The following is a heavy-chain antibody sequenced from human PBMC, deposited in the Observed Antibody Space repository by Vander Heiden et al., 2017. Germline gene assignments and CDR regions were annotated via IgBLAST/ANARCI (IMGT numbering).Heavy chain of an antibody. V-gene: IGHV4-34*01. D-gene: IGHD6-13*01. CDR3: AIAARAAAGKKGSDY. J-gene: IGHJ4*01. CDR1: GGSFSGYY. CDR2: INHSGST. Sequence: QVQLQQWGAGLLKPSETLSLTCAVYGGSFSGYYWSWIRQPPGKGLEWIGEINHSGSTNYNPARKSRVTISVDTAKNQVSMKLSSVTAAETAVYYCAIAARAAAGKKGSDYWRHGSMVTVCS.